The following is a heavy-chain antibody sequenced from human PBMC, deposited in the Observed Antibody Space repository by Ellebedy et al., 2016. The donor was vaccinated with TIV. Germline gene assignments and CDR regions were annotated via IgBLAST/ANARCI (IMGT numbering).Heavy chain of an antibody. J-gene: IGHJ3*02. Sequence: GGSLRLXXAASGFTFSAYSMNWVRQAPGKGLEWLSFIVGIGSTIYCADSVKGRFTISRDNDKNSLYLQMNSLRDEDTAVYYCARRGNYLGDAFDIWGQGTMVIVSS. CDR2: IVGIGSTI. D-gene: IGHD1-26*01. V-gene: IGHV3-48*02. CDR1: GFTFSAYS. CDR3: ARRGNYLGDAFDI.